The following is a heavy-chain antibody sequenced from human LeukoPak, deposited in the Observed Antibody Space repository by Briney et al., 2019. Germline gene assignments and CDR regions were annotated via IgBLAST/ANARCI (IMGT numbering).Heavy chain of an antibody. V-gene: IGHV3-53*04. D-gene: IGHD6-6*01. J-gene: IGHJ5*02. CDR2: IYSNTSA. Sequence: GGSLRLSCAASGVTISYNYMSWVRQAPGKGLQWVSVIYSNTSAYYADSVKGRFTISRHNSKNTLYLQMTSLRAEDTAVYYCARDIPVDSRSSVPKPVRDSWGQGTLVTVSS. CDR3: ARDIPVDSRSSVPKPVRDS. CDR1: GVTISYNY.